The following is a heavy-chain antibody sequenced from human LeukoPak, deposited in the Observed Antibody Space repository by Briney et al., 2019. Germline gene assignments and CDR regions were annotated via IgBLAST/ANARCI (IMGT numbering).Heavy chain of an antibody. V-gene: IGHV3-21*01. Sequence: PGGSLRLSCAASGFNFSSYSMNWVRQALGKGLEWVSSISRSSSYIYYADSVKGRFTISRDNAKNSLYLQISSLRAEDTAMYYCAREERDGYNYYWYFDLWGRGTLVTVSS. D-gene: IGHD5-24*01. CDR1: GFNFSSYS. CDR3: AREERDGYNYYWYFDL. J-gene: IGHJ2*01. CDR2: ISRSSSYI.